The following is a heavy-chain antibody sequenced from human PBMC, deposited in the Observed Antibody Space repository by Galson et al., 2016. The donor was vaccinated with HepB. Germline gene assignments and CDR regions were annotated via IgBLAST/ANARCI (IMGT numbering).Heavy chain of an antibody. CDR1: GYSFTNYW. D-gene: IGHD3-16*01. J-gene: IGHJ4*02. CDR2: IYPGDSDT. V-gene: IGHV5-51*01. Sequence: QSGAEVKKPGESLKISCKGSGYSFTNYWIGWVRQMPGKGLEWMGIIYPGDSDTRYSPSFQGQVTISADKSTGTAFLQWSGLQASDAAMYYCARGGGIVTTTGFDYWGQGTLLTVSS. CDR3: ARGGGIVTTTGFDY.